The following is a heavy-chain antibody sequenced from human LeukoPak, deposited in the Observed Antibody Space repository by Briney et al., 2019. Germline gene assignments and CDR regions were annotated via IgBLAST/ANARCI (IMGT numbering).Heavy chain of an antibody. CDR2: ISDSGGST. Sequence: PGGSLRLSCAASEFTFSSYAMSWVRQAPGKGLEWVSAISDSGGSTYYADSVKGRFTVSRDKSKNTMYLQMNSLRAEATAVYYSAQDRRVCSSSSCEYRFAYWAQGARVPVSS. CDR3: AQDRRVCSSSSCEYRFAY. CDR1: EFTFSSYA. V-gene: IGHV3-23*01. J-gene: IGHJ4*02. D-gene: IGHD2-2*01.